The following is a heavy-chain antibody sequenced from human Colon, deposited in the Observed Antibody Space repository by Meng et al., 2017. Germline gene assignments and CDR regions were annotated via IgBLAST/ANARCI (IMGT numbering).Heavy chain of an antibody. Sequence: HVQRTEAGPGLVKPSGTLSPTCAFSSGSISSSNWWSWVRQPPGKGLEWIGEISQSGTTYYNPSLKSRVTITGDWSKNQFSLNLNSVTAADTALYYCVRQGMTSYSWGYWGQGTLVTVSS. V-gene: IGHV4-4*02. D-gene: IGHD3-9*01. CDR2: ISQSGTT. CDR3: VRQGMTSYSWGY. CDR1: SGSISSSNW. J-gene: IGHJ4*02.